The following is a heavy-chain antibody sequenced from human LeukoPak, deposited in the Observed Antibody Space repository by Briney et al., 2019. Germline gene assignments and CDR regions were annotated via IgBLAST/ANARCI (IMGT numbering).Heavy chain of an antibody. Sequence: GGTLRFSCAASGFTFSNSGMSWVRQAPGKGLEWVSAINNGDGTTYYADSVKGRFTISRDNSKNTLYLQMNSLRAEDTAVYYCAKTGPYYFAYWGQGTLVTVSS. J-gene: IGHJ4*02. CDR3: AKTGPYYFAY. CDR2: INNGDGTT. V-gene: IGHV3-23*01. CDR1: GFTFSNSG.